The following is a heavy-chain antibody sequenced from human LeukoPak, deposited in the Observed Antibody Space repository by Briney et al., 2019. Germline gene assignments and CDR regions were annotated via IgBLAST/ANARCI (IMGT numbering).Heavy chain of an antibody. D-gene: IGHD3-9*01. CDR2: IPYDGSNK. V-gene: IGHV3-30-3*01. J-gene: IGHJ4*02. Sequence: PGGSLRLSCAASGFTFSSYAMHWVRQAPGKGLEWVAVIPYDGSNKYYADSVKGRFTISRDNSKNTLYLQMNSLRAEDTAVYYCARDGNYDVLTGYPFDYWGQGTLVTVPS. CDR3: ARDGNYDVLTGYPFDY. CDR1: GFTFSSYA.